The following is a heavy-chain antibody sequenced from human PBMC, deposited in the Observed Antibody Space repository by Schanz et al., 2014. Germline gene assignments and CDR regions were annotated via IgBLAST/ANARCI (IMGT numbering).Heavy chain of an antibody. CDR3: AKGPYYYYYMDV. CDR1: GFTFSSYS. Sequence: EVQLVESGGGLVQPGGSLRLSCTASGFTFSSYSMNWVRQAPGKGLEWVSAISGSGGSTYYADSVKGRFTISGDSSKYTVYLQMNSLRADDTAVYYCAKGPYYYYYMDVWGKGTTVTVA. J-gene: IGHJ6*03. V-gene: IGHV3-23*04. CDR2: ISGSGGST.